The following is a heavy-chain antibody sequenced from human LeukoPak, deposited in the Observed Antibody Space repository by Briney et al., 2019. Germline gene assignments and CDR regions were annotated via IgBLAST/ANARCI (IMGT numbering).Heavy chain of an antibody. V-gene: IGHV3-23*01. J-gene: IGHJ4*02. Sequence: GGSLRLSCAASGFCFSTYAMSWVRQAPGKGLEWVSGVNGNGGSTSYADSVKGRFTIFRDNSKDTVYLQMNSLRVEDTAVDYCARGVGSGSRLRAGDYWGQGTLVTVSS. CDR3: ARGVGSGSRLRAGDY. CDR2: VNGNGGST. CDR1: GFCFSTYA. D-gene: IGHD1-26*01.